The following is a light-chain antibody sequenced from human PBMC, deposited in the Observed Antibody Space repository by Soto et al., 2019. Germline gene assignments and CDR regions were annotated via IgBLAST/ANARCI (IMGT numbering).Light chain of an antibody. J-gene: IGKJ1*01. Sequence: EIVLPQSPATLSLSPGERSTLSCGASQSVSSSYLAWYQQKPGLAPRLLIYDASSRATGIPDRFSGSGSGRQFTLTISSLQSEDFAVYYCQQYNNWPQTVGQGTKVDIK. CDR2: DAS. CDR3: QQYNNWPQT. V-gene: IGKV3D-20*01. CDR1: QSVSSSY.